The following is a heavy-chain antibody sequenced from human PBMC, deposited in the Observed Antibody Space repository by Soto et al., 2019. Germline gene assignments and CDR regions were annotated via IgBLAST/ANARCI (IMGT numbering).Heavy chain of an antibody. CDR1: GGTFSSYT. D-gene: IGHD5-18*01. CDR2: IIPILGIA. Sequence: QVQLVQSGAEVKKPGSSVKVSCKASGGTFSSYTISWVRQAPGQGLEWMGRIIPILGIANYAQKFQGRVTITADKSTSTAYMELSSLRSEDTAVYYCARRLLKFPYTAMADAFDIWGQGTMVTVSS. V-gene: IGHV1-69*02. CDR3: ARRLLKFPYTAMADAFDI. J-gene: IGHJ3*02.